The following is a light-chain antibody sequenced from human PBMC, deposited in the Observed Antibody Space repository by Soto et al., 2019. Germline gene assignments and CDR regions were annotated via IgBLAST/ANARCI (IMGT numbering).Light chain of an antibody. V-gene: IGKV3-20*01. Sequence: EIVLTQSPGTLSLSPRERATLSCRASQSVANAYLAWYQHKVGQSPRLLIYGASNRAPGIPDRFSGSGSGTYFTLPISRLEPEDFAVYYCQQYAASPRTFGQGTQVEVK. CDR2: GAS. CDR3: QQYAASPRT. CDR1: QSVANAY. J-gene: IGKJ1*01.